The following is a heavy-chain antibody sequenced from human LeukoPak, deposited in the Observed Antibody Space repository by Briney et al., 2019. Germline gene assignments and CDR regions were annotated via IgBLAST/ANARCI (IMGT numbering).Heavy chain of an antibody. Sequence: QPGGSLRLSCAASGFTFSSYEMNWVRQAPGKGLEWVSYISSSGSTIYYADSVKGRFTISRDNAKNSLYLQMNSLRAEDTAVYCCARDSNYRLFDYWGQGTLVTVSS. CDR3: ARDSNYRLFDY. V-gene: IGHV3-48*03. J-gene: IGHJ4*02. D-gene: IGHD1-1*01. CDR2: ISSSGSTI. CDR1: GFTFSSYE.